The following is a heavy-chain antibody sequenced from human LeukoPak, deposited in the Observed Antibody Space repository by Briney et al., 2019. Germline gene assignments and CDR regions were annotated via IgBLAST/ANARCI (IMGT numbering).Heavy chain of an antibody. J-gene: IGHJ3*02. CDR1: GYTFTSYY. CDR2: SDPYSGAT. CDR3: AREGYCTNGVCSDVFDI. D-gene: IGHD2-8*01. V-gene: IGHV1-2*02. Sequence: ASVQVSCKASGYTFTSYYIHWLRQAPGQGFEWMGWSDPYSGATKYEHFQGRVTMTTDTSISTAYMELTRLTSDDTAVYYCAREGYCTNGVCSDVFDIWGQGTMVTVSS.